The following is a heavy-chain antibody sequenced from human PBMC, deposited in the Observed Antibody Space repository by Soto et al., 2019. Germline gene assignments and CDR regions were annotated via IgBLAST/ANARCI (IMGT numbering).Heavy chain of an antibody. Sequence: VQLSESGGGLVQPGGSLTLSCAASGFTFSSFAMNWVRQAPGKGLEWVAVISGNATSTYYADSVKGRFTISRDNSKNTMSLQMNSLRAEDTAVYYCAKKAGIISRYGLDVWGQGTTVTVSS. CDR1: GFTFSSFA. CDR3: AKKAGIISRYGLDV. CDR2: ISGNATST. J-gene: IGHJ6*02. V-gene: IGHV3-23*01.